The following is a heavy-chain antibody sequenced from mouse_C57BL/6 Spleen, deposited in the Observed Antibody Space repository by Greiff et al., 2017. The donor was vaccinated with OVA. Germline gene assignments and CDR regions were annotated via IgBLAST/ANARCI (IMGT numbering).Heavy chain of an antibody. J-gene: IGHJ1*03. CDR1: GFTFSDYG. D-gene: IGHD2-4*01. CDR3: ATIYDFDWYFDV. CDR2: ISSGSSTI. V-gene: IGHV5-17*01. Sequence: EVKLVESGGGLVKPGGSLKLSCAASGFTFSDYGMHWVRQAPEKGLEWVAYISSGSSTIYYADTVKGRFTISRDNAKNTLFLQMTSLRSEDTAMYYCATIYDFDWYFDVWGTGTTVTVSS.